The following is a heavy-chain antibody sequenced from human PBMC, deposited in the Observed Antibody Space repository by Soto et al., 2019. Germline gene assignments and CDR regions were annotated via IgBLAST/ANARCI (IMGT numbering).Heavy chain of an antibody. CDR1: GGTFSNYP. V-gene: IGHV1-69*12. J-gene: IGHJ2*01. D-gene: IGHD5-12*01. CDR3: ARGNHRWLQLWYLDL. CDR2: IIPIFGTV. Sequence: QVQLVQSGAEVKKPGSSVKVSCKASGGTFSNYPISWVRQAPGQGLEWMGGIIPIFGTVNYAQKFQGRVTITADESTSTAYMGLSSLRSEDTAVYYCARGNHRWLQLWYLDLWGRGTLVTVSS.